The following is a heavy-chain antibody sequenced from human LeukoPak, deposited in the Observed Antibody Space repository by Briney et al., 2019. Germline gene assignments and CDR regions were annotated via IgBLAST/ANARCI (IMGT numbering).Heavy chain of an antibody. CDR1: GYTFSSYS. V-gene: IGHV3-21*01. J-gene: IGHJ5*02. CDR3: ARVFSKGWFDP. CDR2: ISSSSSYI. Sequence: PGGSLRLSCAASGYTFSSYSMNWVRQAPGKGLEWVSSISSSSSYIYYADSVKGRFTISRDNAKNSLYLQMNSLRAEDTAVYYCARVFSKGWFDPWGQGTLVTVSS.